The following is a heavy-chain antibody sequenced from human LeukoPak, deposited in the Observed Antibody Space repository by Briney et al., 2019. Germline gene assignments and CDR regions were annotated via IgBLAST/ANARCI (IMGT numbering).Heavy chain of an antibody. Sequence: SETLSLTCTVSGGSISSYYWSWIRQPPGKGLEWIGYIYYSGSTNYNPSLKSRVTISVDTSRNQFSLKLSSMTAADTAVYYCARGRITGDTYDILTGYPMGGFDYWGQGTLVTVSS. D-gene: IGHD3-9*01. V-gene: IGHV4-59*01. J-gene: IGHJ4*02. CDR3: ARGRITGDTYDILTGYPMGGFDY. CDR1: GGSISSYY. CDR2: IYYSGST.